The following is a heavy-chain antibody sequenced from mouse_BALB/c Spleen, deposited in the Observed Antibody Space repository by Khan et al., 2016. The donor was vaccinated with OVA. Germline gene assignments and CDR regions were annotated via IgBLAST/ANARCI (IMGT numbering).Heavy chain of an antibody. Sequence: QVQLQQSGAELARPGASVKMSCKASGYTFTSYTIHWIKQRPGQGLEWIGYINPSSGYPNYNQKFKDKATLTADKSSTTAYMQLSSLTSDDSAVYYCARDGAYYRNDGWFAYWGQGTLVTVSA. J-gene: IGHJ3*01. V-gene: IGHV1-4*01. D-gene: IGHD2-14*01. CDR3: ARDGAYYRNDGWFAY. CDR1: GYTFTSYT. CDR2: INPSSGYP.